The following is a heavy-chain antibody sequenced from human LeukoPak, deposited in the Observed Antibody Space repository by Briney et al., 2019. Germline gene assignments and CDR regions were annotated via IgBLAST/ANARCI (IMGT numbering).Heavy chain of an antibody. Sequence: GGSLRLSCAASGFTFSSYWMHWVRQAPGKGLVWVSRINSDGSSTNYADSVKGRFTISRDNAKNTLYLQMNSLRAEDTAVYYCARDSPGYYVSSGYHNAEYFQHWGQGTLVTVSS. CDR1: GFTFSSYW. CDR3: ARDSPGYYVSSGYHNAEYFQH. CDR2: INSDGSST. V-gene: IGHV3-74*01. J-gene: IGHJ1*01. D-gene: IGHD3-22*01.